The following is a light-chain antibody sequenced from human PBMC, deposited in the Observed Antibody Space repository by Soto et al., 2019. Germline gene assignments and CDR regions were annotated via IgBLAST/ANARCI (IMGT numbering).Light chain of an antibody. CDR3: QQYHNYPLT. V-gene: IGKV1-5*03. J-gene: IGKJ5*01. CDR1: QSISRH. Sequence: DIQVTQSPSSLSASVGDRVTITCRASQSISRHLNWYQQTPGKAPKLLIFKASTSQSGVPSSFSGSGSGTEFTLTISNLQPGDFATYYCQQYHNYPLTFGQGTRLEIK. CDR2: KAS.